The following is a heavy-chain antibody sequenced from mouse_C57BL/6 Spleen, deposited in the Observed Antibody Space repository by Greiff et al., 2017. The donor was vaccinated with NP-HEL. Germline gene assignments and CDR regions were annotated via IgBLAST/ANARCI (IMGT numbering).Heavy chain of an antibody. J-gene: IGHJ4*01. Sequence: QVQLQQPGAELVMPGASVKLSCKASGYTFTSYWMHWVKQRPGQGLEWIGEIDPSDSYTNYNQKFKGKSTLTVDKSSSTAYMQLSSLTSEDSAVYYCARKGFKYYGSSYGYAMDYWGQGTSVTVSS. D-gene: IGHD1-1*01. V-gene: IGHV1-69*01. CDR3: ARKGFKYYGSSYGYAMDY. CDR1: GYTFTSYW. CDR2: IDPSDSYT.